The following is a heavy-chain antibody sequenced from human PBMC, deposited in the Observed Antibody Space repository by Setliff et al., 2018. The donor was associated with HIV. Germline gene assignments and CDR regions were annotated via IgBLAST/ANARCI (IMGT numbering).Heavy chain of an antibody. CDR2: ITDDGSST. Sequence: GGSLRLSCAASGFTFSDYWMHWVRQVPGKGPVWVSRITDDGSSTSYVDSVKGRFTISRDNARNTLYLEMNSLRGEDTGIYYCARATMTPGYFDSWGQGTLVTVSS. CDR3: ARATMTPGYFDS. V-gene: IGHV3-74*01. CDR1: GFTFSDYW. J-gene: IGHJ4*02. D-gene: IGHD4-17*01.